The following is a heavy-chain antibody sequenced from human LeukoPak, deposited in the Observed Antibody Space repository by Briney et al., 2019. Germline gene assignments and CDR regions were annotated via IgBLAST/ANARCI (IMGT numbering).Heavy chain of an antibody. Sequence: ASVKVSCKASGYTFTSYGINWVRQAPGQGLEWVGWVSTYNGNTNCAQKLQDRVTMTTDTSTSTAYMELRSLRSDDTAVYYCARARALSGWYSNYWGQGTLVTVSS. CDR1: GYTFTSYG. V-gene: IGHV1-18*01. D-gene: IGHD6-19*01. J-gene: IGHJ4*02. CDR2: VSTYNGNT. CDR3: ARARALSGWYSNY.